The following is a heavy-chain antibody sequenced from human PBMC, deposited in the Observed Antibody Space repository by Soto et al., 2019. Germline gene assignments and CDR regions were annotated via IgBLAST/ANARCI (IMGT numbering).Heavy chain of an antibody. J-gene: IGHJ6*02. V-gene: IGHV3-30-3*01. CDR1: GXTFSSYS. Sequence: GSLRLSCAASGXTFSSYSMHWVRQAPGKGLEWVAVISYDGSNKYYADSVNGRFNISIDNSKNTLYLQMNSLRAEDTAVYYCERSNIVATISYYYYGMDVWGQGTTVTVSS. CDR3: ERSNIVATISYYYYGMDV. D-gene: IGHD5-12*01. CDR2: ISYDGSNK.